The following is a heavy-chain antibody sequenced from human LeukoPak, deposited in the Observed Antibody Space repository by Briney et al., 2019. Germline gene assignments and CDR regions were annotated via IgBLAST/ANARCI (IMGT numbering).Heavy chain of an antibody. CDR3: ARDPIRGTPPRY. CDR1: GGTFSSYA. J-gene: IGHJ4*02. D-gene: IGHD2-15*01. V-gene: IGHV1-69*05. Sequence: SVKVSCKASGGTFSSYAISWVRQAPGQGLEWMGRIIPIFGTANYAQKFQGRVTITTDESTSTAYMELSSLRSEDTAVYYCARDPIRGTPPRYWGQGTLVTVSS. CDR2: IIPIFGTA.